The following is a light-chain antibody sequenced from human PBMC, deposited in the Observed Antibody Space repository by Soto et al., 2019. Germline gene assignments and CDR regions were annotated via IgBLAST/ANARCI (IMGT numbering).Light chain of an antibody. CDR1: SSDVGGYDY. J-gene: IGLJ1*01. CDR2: EVT. Sequence: ALAQPPSASGSPGQSVTISCTGTSSDVGGYDYVSWYQQHPGKAPKLMIYEVTIRPSGVSDRFSGSKSGNTASLTVSGLQAEDEADYYCSSYTGGNPSYVFGTGNKVP. V-gene: IGLV2-8*01. CDR3: SSYTGGNPSYV.